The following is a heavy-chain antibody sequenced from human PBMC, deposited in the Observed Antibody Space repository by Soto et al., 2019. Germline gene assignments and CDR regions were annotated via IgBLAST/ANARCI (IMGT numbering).Heavy chain of an antibody. CDR1: GFTFDDYA. Sequence: PGGSLRLSCAASGFTFDDYAMHWVRQAPGRGLEWVSGISWNSGSIGYADSVKGRFTISRDNAKNSLYLQMNSLRAEDTALYYCAKTGLSYYYYYMDVWGKGTTVTVSS. J-gene: IGHJ6*03. D-gene: IGHD3-10*01. CDR2: ISWNSGSI. V-gene: IGHV3-9*01. CDR3: AKTGLSYYYYYMDV.